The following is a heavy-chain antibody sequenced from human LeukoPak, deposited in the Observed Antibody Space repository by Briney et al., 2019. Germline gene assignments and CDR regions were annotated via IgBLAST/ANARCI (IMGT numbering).Heavy chain of an antibody. V-gene: IGHV3-30*02. Sequence: GGSLRLSCAASGFTFSSYGMHWVRQAPGKGLEWVAFIRYDGSNKYYAGSVKGRFTISRDNSKNTLYLQMNSLRAEDTAVYYCAKDSLRWELLGYYFDYWGQGTLVTVSS. CDR3: AKDSLRWELLGYYFDY. CDR2: IRYDGSNK. CDR1: GFTFSSYG. J-gene: IGHJ4*02. D-gene: IGHD2-15*01.